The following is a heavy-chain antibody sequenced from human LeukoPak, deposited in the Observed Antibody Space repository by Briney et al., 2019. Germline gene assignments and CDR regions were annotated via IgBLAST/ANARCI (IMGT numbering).Heavy chain of an antibody. CDR3: AKSRDYDFWRGYDLDY. D-gene: IGHD3-3*01. Sequence: GGSLRLSCAASGFTFSSYDMSWVRQAPGKGLEWVSAISGSGGSTYYADSVKGRFTISRDNSKNTLYLQMNILRDEDTAVYYCAKSRDYDFWRGYDLDYWGQGTLVTVSS. CDR1: GFTFSSYD. V-gene: IGHV3-23*01. J-gene: IGHJ4*02. CDR2: ISGSGGST.